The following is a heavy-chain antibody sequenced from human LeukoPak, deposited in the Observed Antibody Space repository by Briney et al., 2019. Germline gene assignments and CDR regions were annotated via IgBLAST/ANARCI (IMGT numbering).Heavy chain of an antibody. J-gene: IGHJ4*02. CDR1: GGSFSGYY. CDR3: ARRPRGSAHDFWSGYPEYYFDY. CDR2: INHSGST. V-gene: IGHV4-34*01. D-gene: IGHD3-3*01. Sequence: PSETLSLTCAVYGGSFSGYYWSWIRQPPGKGLEWIGEINHSGSTNYNPSLKSRVTISVDTPKNQFSLKLSSVTAADTAVYYCARRPRGSAHDFWSGYPEYYFDYWGQGTLVTVSS.